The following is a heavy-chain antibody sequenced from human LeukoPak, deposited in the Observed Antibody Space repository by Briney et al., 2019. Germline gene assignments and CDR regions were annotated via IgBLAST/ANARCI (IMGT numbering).Heavy chain of an antibody. CDR2: IYYSGST. D-gene: IGHD6-6*01. J-gene: IGHJ4*02. CDR1: DGSISSYY. CDR3: AGRDLVNPSIAARLADY. V-gene: IGHV4-59*01. Sequence: PSETLSLTCTVSDGSISSYYWSWIRQPPGKGLEWIGYIYYSGSTNYNPSLKSRVTISVDTSKNQFSLKLSSVTAADTAVYYCAGRDLVNPSIAARLADYWGQGTLVTVSS.